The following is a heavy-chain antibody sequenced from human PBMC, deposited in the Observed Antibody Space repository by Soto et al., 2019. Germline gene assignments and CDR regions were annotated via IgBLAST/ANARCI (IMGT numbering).Heavy chain of an antibody. CDR3: ARSQGSSTSLEIYYYYYYGMDV. CDR1: GGTFTSYV. CDR2: IIPTSETT. D-gene: IGHD2-2*01. J-gene: IGHJ6*02. Sequence: QVQLVQSGAEVKKPGSSVKVSCTPAGGTFTSYVFGGWRKAPGQGFEWMGGIIPTSETTNYAQKSQGRVTITADESKSTAYMELSSLRSEDTAVYYCARSQGSSTSLEIYYYYYYGMDVWGQGTTVTVSS. V-gene: IGHV1-69*01.